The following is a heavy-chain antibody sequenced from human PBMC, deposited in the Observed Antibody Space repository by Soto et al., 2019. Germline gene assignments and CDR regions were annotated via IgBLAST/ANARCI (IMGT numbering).Heavy chain of an antibody. J-gene: IGHJ4*02. D-gene: IGHD3-22*01. CDR1: GGTFSSYA. Sequence: QVQLVQSGAEVKKPGSSVKVSCKASGGTFSSYAISWVRQAPGQGLEWMGGIIPIFGTANYAQKFQGRVTITADESTSEAYMELSSLRAEDTAVYYCARGAAYYYDSSGYYPPFDYWVQGTLVTVSS. V-gene: IGHV1-69*01. CDR2: IIPIFGTA. CDR3: ARGAAYYYDSSGYYPPFDY.